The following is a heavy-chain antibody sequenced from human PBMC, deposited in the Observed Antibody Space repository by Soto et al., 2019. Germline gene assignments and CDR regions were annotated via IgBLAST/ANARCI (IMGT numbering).Heavy chain of an antibody. D-gene: IGHD2-2*01. CDR3: ARVDGDCISTSCYGWFDP. V-gene: IGHV1-69*12. CDR1: GGTFSSYA. CDR2: IIPIFGTA. Sequence: QVQLVQSGAEVKKPGSSVKVSCKASGGTFSSYAISWVRQAPGQGLEWMGGIIPIFGTANYAQKFQGRVTITADESTSTAYMERSSLRSEDTAVYYCARVDGDCISTSCYGWFDPWGQGTLVTVSS. J-gene: IGHJ5*02.